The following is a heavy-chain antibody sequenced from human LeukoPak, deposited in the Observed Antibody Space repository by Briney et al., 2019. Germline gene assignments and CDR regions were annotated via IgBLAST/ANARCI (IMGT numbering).Heavy chain of an antibody. CDR1: GHTFVSYG. V-gene: IGHV1-18*01. CDR2: IRGYNGKI. D-gene: IGHD2-2*01. J-gene: IGHJ3*01. Sequence: GASVKVSCKASGHTFVSYGISWVRQAPGQGLEWMGWIRGYNGKINYAQKFQGRVTMTTDTSTSTAYLELRSLTSEDTAVYYCARRFCSSVSCYDDDAFDVWGQGTLVAVSS. CDR3: ARRFCSSVSCYDDDAFDV.